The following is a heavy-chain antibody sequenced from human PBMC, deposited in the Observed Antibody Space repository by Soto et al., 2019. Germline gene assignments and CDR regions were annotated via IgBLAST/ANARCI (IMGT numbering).Heavy chain of an antibody. V-gene: IGHV4-39*01. CDR2: IYYSGST. J-gene: IGHJ3*02. Sequence: SETLSLTCTVSGGSISSSSYYWGWIRQPPGKGLEWIGSIYYSGSTYYNPSLKSRVTISVDTSKNQFSLKLSSVTAADTAVYYCALFPLPGIAAAGRPGDAFDIWGQGTMVTVSS. CDR3: ALFPLPGIAAAGRPGDAFDI. D-gene: IGHD6-13*01. CDR1: GGSISSSSYY.